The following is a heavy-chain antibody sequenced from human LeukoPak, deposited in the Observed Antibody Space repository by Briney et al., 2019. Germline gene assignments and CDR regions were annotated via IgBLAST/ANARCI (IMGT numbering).Heavy chain of an antibody. CDR1: GYTFTGYY. D-gene: IGHD6-13*01. CDR3: ARTNLYSSSSGWFQH. CDR2: INPNSGGT. Sequence: GASVKVSCKASGYTFTGYYMHWVRQAPGQGLEWMGWINPNSGGTNYAQKFRGRVTMTRDTSISTAYMELSRLRSDDTAVYYCARTNLYSSSSGWFQHWGQGTLVTVSS. J-gene: IGHJ1*01. V-gene: IGHV1-2*02.